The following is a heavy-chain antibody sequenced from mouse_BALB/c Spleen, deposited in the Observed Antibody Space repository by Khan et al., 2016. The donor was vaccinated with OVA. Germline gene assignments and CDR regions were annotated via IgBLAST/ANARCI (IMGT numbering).Heavy chain of an antibody. D-gene: IGHD2-10*01. CDR1: GYSFTNYG. CDR3: ARPPYFSYTLDY. Sequence: QIQLVQSGPELKKPGETVKIFCKASGYSFTNYGINWVKQSPGKALKWMGWINTYTGEPTYADDFKGRFAFSLETSANTAYLQINILKNEDTATYFCARPPYFSYTLDYWGQGTSVTVSS. CDR2: INTYTGEP. J-gene: IGHJ4*01. V-gene: IGHV9-3-1*01.